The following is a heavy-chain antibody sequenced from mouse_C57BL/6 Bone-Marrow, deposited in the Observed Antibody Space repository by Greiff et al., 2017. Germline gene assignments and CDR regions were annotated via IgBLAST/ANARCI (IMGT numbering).Heavy chain of an antibody. Sequence: EVMLVESGGGLVQPGESLKLSCESNEYEFPSHDMSWVRKTPEKRLELVAAINSDGGSTYYPDTMERRFIISRDNTQKTLYLQMSSLRSEDTALYYCARQGYYGSSWAMDYWGQGTSVTVSS. J-gene: IGHJ4*01. D-gene: IGHD1-1*01. CDR2: INSDGGST. V-gene: IGHV5-2*01. CDR1: EYEFPSHD. CDR3: ARQGYYGSSWAMDY.